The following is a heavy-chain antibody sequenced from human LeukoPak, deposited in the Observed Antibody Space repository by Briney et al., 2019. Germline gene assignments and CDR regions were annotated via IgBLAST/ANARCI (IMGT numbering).Heavy chain of an antibody. V-gene: IGHV3-30*02. CDR3: AARRRDGYNHDAFDI. CDR1: GFTFSSYG. CDR2: IRYDGSNK. D-gene: IGHD5-24*01. Sequence: GGSLRLSCAASGFTFSSYGMHWVRQAPGMGLEWVTFIRYDGSNKFYVDSVKGRFTISRDNSKNTVYLQMNSLKIEDTAVYYCAARRRDGYNHDAFDIWGQGTLVTVSS. J-gene: IGHJ4*02.